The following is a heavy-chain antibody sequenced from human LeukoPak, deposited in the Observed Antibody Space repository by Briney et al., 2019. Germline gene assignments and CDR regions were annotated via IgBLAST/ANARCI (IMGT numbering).Heavy chain of an antibody. V-gene: IGHV1-2*02. Sequence: ASVKVSCKASGGTFSSYAISWVRQAPGQGLEWMGWINPNSGGTNYAQKFQGRVTMTRDTSISTAYMELSSLRSEDMAVYYCARAYPMAHFDYWGQGTLVTVSS. CDR2: INPNSGGT. CDR3: ARAYPMAHFDY. D-gene: IGHD5-24*01. CDR1: GGTFSSYA. J-gene: IGHJ4*02.